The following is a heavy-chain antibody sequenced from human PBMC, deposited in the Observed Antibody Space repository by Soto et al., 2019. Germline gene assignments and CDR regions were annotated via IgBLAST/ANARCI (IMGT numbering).Heavy chain of an antibody. CDR3: AGVAAGKPKLFDY. CDR1: GGSFSGYY. Sequence: QVQLQQWGAGLLKPSETLSLTCAVYGGSFSGYYWSWIRQPPGKGLEWIGEINHSGSTNYNPSLKSRVTISVDTSKNQFSLKLSYVTAADTAVYYCAGVAAGKPKLFDYWGQGTLVTVSS. D-gene: IGHD6-13*01. V-gene: IGHV4-34*01. J-gene: IGHJ4*02. CDR2: INHSGST.